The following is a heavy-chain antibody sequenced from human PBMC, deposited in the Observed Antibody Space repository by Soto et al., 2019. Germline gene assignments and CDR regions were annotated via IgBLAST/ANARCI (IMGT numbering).Heavy chain of an antibody. D-gene: IGHD2-8*01. CDR1: GGTFSNYP. CDR2: IIPIFGTG. Sequence: QVHLVQSGAAVKKPGSSVKVSCKASGGTFSNYPISWVRQAPGQGLEWMGGIIPIFGTGNYAQKFQGRVTITADDSTSTAYLELSSLRSEDTAVYYCARPLRTYFCDGMDVWGQGTTVTVSS. J-gene: IGHJ6*02. V-gene: IGHV1-69*01. CDR3: ARPLRTYFCDGMDV.